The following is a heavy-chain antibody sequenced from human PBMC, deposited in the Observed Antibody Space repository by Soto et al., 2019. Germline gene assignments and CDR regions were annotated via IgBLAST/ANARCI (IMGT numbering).Heavy chain of an antibody. J-gene: IGHJ6*02. D-gene: IGHD1-26*01. CDR1: GYTFTSYD. CDR2: MNPNSGNT. V-gene: IGHV1-8*01. Sequence: ASVKVSCKASGYTFTSYDINWVRQATGQGLEWMGWMNPNSGNTGYAQKFQGRVTMTRNTSMSTAYMELSSLRSEDTAVYYCARMWELGYYYYGMDVWGQGTTVTVSS. CDR3: ARMWELGYYYYGMDV.